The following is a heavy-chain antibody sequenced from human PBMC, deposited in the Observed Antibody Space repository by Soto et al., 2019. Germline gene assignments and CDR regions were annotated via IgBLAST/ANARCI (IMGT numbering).Heavy chain of an antibody. V-gene: IGHV4-31*03. J-gene: IGHJ5*02. Sequence: QVQLQESGPGLVKPSQTLSRTCTVSGGSISTGGYYWNWIRQHPGKCLEWIGYFYYSGSTYYNTSRKSRVVITVNASNNQYSRMLSSVTVADTAVDYCPRSVLPWGQGTLVTVSS. CDR2: FYYSGST. CDR3: PRSVLP. CDR1: GGSISTGGYY.